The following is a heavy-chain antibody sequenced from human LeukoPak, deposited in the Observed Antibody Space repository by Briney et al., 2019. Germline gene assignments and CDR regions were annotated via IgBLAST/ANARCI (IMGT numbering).Heavy chain of an antibody. CDR3: ARAHYDILTGYKNWFDP. CDR1: GYTFTCYY. CDR2: INPNSGGT. D-gene: IGHD3-9*01. V-gene: IGHV1-2*02. Sequence: GASVKVSCKASGYTFTCYYMHWVRQAPGQGLEWMGWINPNSGGTNYAQKFQGRVTMTRDTSISTAYMELSRLRSDDTAVYYCARAHYDILTGYKNWFDPWGQGTLVTVSS. J-gene: IGHJ5*02.